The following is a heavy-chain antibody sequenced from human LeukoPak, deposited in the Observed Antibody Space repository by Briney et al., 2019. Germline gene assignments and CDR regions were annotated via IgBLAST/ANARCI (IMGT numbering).Heavy chain of an antibody. CDR1: GFTFSHYG. J-gene: IGHJ4*02. D-gene: IGHD2-21*02. Sequence: GGTLRLSCAASGFTFSHYGMTWVRQAPGKGLEWVSAISGSGGSTYYAGSVKGRFTISRDNSKNTLYLQMNSLRAEDTAVYYCAKDISGGDCPDYWGQGTLVTVSS. CDR3: AKDISGGDCPDY. CDR2: ISGSGGST. V-gene: IGHV3-23*01.